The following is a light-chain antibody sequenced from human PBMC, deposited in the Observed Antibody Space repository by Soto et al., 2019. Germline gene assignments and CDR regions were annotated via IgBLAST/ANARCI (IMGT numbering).Light chain of an antibody. CDR3: NSFTSSTTAWV. V-gene: IGLV2-14*03. CDR1: DVGVYNY. J-gene: IGLJ3*02. CDR2: DVS. Sequence: QSVLSQPASVSGSPGQSITISCSDVGVYNYVSWYQQHPGKAPKLMIYDVSYRPSGVSNRFSGSKSGNTASLTISGLQAEDEADYYCNSFTSSTTAWVFGGGTKVTVL.